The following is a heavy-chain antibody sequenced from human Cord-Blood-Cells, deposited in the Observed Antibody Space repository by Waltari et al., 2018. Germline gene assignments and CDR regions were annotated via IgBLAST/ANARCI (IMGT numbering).Heavy chain of an antibody. CDR3: ARVTGGVMFGPDY. CDR2: INSDGSST. Sequence: EVQLVESGGGLVQPGGSLRLSCAASGFTFSSSWMTWVRQAPGKGLVWVSRINSDGSSTSDADSVKGRFTISRDNAKNTLYLQMNSLRAEDTAVYYCARVTGGVMFGPDYWGQGTLVTVSS. V-gene: IGHV3-74*01. J-gene: IGHJ4*02. CDR1: GFTFSSSW. D-gene: IGHD3-16*01.